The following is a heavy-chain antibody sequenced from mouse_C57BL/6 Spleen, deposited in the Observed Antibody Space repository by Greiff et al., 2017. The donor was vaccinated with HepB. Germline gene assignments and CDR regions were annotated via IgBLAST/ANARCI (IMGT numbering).Heavy chain of an antibody. CDR3: ARRGHYGSSYVDWYFDV. Sequence: VQLKQSGPELVKPGASVKISCKASGYSFTDYNMNWVKQSNGKSLEWIGVINPNYGTTSYNQKFKGKATLTVDQSSSTAYMQLNSLTSEDSAVYYCARRGHYGSSYVDWYFDVWGTGTTVTVSS. D-gene: IGHD1-1*01. CDR2: INPNYGTT. CDR1: GYSFTDYN. V-gene: IGHV1-39*01. J-gene: IGHJ1*03.